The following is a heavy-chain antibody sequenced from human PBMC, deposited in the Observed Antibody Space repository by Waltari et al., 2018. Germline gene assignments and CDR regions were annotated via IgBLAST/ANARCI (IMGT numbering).Heavy chain of an antibody. CDR3: ARVRYTYGYSADAFDF. Sequence: QVQLVQSGAEVKKPGSSVKVSCKASGGTFSRYPISWVRQAPGQGLEWMGGIIPLIATANYAQKFQGRVTITADESTSTAYMELSSVRSEDTAVYYCARVRYTYGYSADAFDFWGQGTMVIVSS. CDR2: IIPLIATA. J-gene: IGHJ3*01. CDR1: GGTFSRYP. D-gene: IGHD5-18*01. V-gene: IGHV1-69*01.